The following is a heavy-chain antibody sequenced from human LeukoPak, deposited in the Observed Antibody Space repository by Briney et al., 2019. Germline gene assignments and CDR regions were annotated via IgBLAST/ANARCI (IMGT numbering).Heavy chain of an antibody. D-gene: IGHD2-2*01. CDR1: GGSFSGYY. CDR2: INHSGST. V-gene: IGHV4-34*01. CDR3: ARATSWSYYYMDV. Sequence: SETLSLTCAVYGGSFSGYYWSWIRQPPGKGLEWIGEINHSGSTNYNPSLKSRVTISVDTSKNQFSLKLSSVTAADTAVYYCARATSWSYYYMDVWGKGTTVTISS. J-gene: IGHJ6*03.